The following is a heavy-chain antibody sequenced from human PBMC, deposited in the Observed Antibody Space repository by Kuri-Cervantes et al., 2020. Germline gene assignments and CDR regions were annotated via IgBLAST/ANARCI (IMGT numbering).Heavy chain of an antibody. CDR1: GYPFSDYY. V-gene: IGHV1-2*02. CDR2: INPNSGGT. J-gene: IGHJ3*02. CDR3: ARVCPGCYGFDI. D-gene: IGHD2-15*01. Sequence: ASVKVSCKASGYPFSDYYLHWVRQAPGQGLEWMGWINPNSGGTSYAQKFQGRVTMTRDTSISTAYMELSRLRSDDTAVYYCARVCPGCYGFDIWGQGTMVTVSS.